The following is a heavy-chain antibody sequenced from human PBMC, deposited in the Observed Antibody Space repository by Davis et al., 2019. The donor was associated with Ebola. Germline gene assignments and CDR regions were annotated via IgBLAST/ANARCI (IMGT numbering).Heavy chain of an antibody. J-gene: IGHJ4*02. CDR3: ARRLNSEVDY. CDR1: GGSSTRYY. CDR2: INHSGST. Sequence: PSETLSLTCAVYGGSSTRYYSSWIRQPPAKGLEWIGEINHSGSTNYNPSLKSRVTISVDTSKNQFSLKLSSVTAADTAVYYCARRLNSEVDYWGQGTLVTVSS. V-gene: IGHV4-34*01. D-gene: IGHD4-23*01.